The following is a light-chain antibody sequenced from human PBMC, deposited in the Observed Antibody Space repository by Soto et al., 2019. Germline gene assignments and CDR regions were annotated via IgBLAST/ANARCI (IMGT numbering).Light chain of an antibody. CDR2: DDS. CDR3: QQYKDFSTWT. Sequence: DIHMTQSPSTLSASVGDRVILTCRATQSVTRRLAWYQHKPGKAPQVLIWDDSTLQRGVTSRFSGGGSGTEFTLTINNLQPDDAATYYCQQYKDFSTWTFGPGTKVDIK. CDR1: QSVTRR. V-gene: IGKV1-5*01. J-gene: IGKJ1*01.